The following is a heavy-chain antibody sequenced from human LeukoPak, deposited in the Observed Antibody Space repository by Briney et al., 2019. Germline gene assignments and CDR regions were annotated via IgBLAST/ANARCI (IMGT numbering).Heavy chain of an antibody. CDR1: GFNFSSYG. D-gene: IGHD6-13*01. CDR3: AKAGYSSSWPFDS. CDR2: LSGSGSTT. J-gene: IGHJ4*02. V-gene: IGHV3-23*01. Sequence: GGSLRLSCAASGFNFSSYGMSWGRQAPGKGLEWVSALSGSGSTTYYADSVKSRFTISRDNSKNTVFLQMNSLRVEDTAVYYCAKAGYSSSWPFDSWGQGTQVTVSS.